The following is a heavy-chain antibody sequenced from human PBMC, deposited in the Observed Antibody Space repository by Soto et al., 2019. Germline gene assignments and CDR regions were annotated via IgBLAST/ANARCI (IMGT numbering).Heavy chain of an antibody. V-gene: IGHV4-34*01. J-gene: IGHJ3*02. CDR3: ARVERGTATTVVDAFDI. Sequence: QVQLQQWGAGLLKPSETLSLTCAVYGGFVSSGSYYWSWIRQPPEKGLEWIGEMSHSGGTHFNPSLKSRVIISVDTSKNQFSRKMSSVTAADTALYYWARVERGTATTVVDAFDIWGPGTMVTVSS. CDR1: GGFVSSGSYY. D-gene: IGHD1-1*01. CDR2: MSHSGGT.